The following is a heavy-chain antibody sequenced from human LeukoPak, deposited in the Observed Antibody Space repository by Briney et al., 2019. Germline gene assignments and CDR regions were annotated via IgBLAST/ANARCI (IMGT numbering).Heavy chain of an antibody. CDR1: GGSISSSSYY. V-gene: IGHV4-39*07. Sequence: PSETLSLTCTVSGGSISSSSYYWGWIRQPPGKGLEWIGSVYYSGSTYYNPSLKSRVTISVDTSKNQFSLKLSSVTAADTAVYYCAREVTMVRGVIGIDAFDIWGQGTMVTVSS. J-gene: IGHJ3*02. CDR3: AREVTMVRGVIGIDAFDI. CDR2: VYYSGST. D-gene: IGHD3-10*01.